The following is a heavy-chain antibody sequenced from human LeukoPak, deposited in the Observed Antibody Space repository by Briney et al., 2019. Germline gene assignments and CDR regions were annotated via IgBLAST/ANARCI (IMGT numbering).Heavy chain of an antibody. Sequence: TSETLSLTCAVYGGSFSGYYWSWIRQPPGKGLEWIGEINHSGSTNYNPSLKSRVTISVDTSKNQFSLKLSFVTAADTAVYYCARGPGLHYDILTGYFSTGGDYWGQGTLVTVSS. J-gene: IGHJ4*02. CDR2: INHSGST. V-gene: IGHV4-34*01. D-gene: IGHD3-9*01. CDR3: ARGPGLHYDILTGYFSTGGDY. CDR1: GGSFSGYY.